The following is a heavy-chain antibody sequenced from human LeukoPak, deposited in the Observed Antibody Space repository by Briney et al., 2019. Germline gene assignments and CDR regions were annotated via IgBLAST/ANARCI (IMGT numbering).Heavy chain of an antibody. CDR1: GYTFTSYD. D-gene: IGHD3-16*01. V-gene: IGHV1-8*03. Sequence: GASVKVSCKASGYTFTSYDINWVRQATGQGLEWMGWMNPNSGNTGYAQKFQGRVTITRNTSISTAYMELSSLRSEDTAVYYCARDLGDYVWGSLGVPTDYYMDVWGKGTTVTISS. CDR3: ARDLGDYVWGSLGVPTDYYMDV. CDR2: MNPNSGNT. J-gene: IGHJ6*03.